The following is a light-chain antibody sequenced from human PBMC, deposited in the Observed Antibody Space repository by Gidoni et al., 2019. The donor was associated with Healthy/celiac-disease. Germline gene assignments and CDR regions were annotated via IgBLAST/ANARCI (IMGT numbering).Light chain of an antibody. J-gene: IGLJ2*01. V-gene: IGLV2-14*01. CDR1: SSDVGGYNY. Sequence: QSALTQPASVSASPGHSITISCTGTSSDVGGYNYVSWYQQHPGKAPKLMYYDVINRPSGVSNRSSGSKAANTASLTISGLQAEDEADYYCRSYRSSSTLVFGGGTKLTVL. CDR3: RSYRSSSTLV. CDR2: DVI.